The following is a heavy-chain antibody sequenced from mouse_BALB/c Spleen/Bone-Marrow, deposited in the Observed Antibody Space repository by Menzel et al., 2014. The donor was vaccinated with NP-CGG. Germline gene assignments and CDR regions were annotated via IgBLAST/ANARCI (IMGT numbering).Heavy chain of an antibody. J-gene: IGHJ4*01. V-gene: IGHV1-9*01. D-gene: IGHD1-1*01. Sequence: VQLQQSGAELMKPGASVKISCKATGYTFSSYWIEWVKQRPGHGLEWIGEILPGRGSTNYNEKFKGKATFTSDTSSNTAYMQLSSLTSEDSAVYYCARWDTTAMHYWGQGTSVTVSS. CDR3: ARWDTTAMHY. CDR1: GYTFSSYW. CDR2: ILPGRGST.